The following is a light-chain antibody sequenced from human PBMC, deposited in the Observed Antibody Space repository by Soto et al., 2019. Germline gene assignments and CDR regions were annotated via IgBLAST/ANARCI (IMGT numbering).Light chain of an antibody. J-gene: IGKJ3*01. Sequence: EIVLTQSPATLCLSPGERSTLSCRASQSVSRNLAWYKQKPGQAPRLLIYDASNRATGIPARFSGSGSVTDFTLTISSLEPEDFAVYYCQQRSNWATFGPGTKVDIK. CDR3: QQRSNWAT. CDR1: QSVSRN. CDR2: DAS. V-gene: IGKV3-11*01.